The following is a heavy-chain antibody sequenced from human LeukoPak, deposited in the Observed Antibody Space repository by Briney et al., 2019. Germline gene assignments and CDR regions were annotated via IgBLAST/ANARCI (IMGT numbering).Heavy chain of an antibody. CDR1: GYTFTSYG. CDR2: ISVYNGNT. Sequence: GGSVKVSCKASGYTFTSYGISWGRQAPGRGVGWMGWISVYNGNTNYAQKLQGSVTMTTDTSTRTAYMELRSLRAQDTAVYFCGRDMKRSRARWDNLGFDPWVQGTLVTVSS. CDR3: GRDMKRSRARWDNLGFDP. D-gene: IGHD1/OR15-1a*01. J-gene: IGHJ5*02. V-gene: IGHV1-18*01.